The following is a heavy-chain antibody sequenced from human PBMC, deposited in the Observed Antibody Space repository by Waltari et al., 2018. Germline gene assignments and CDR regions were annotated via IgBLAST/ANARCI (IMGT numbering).Heavy chain of an antibody. V-gene: IGHV1-46*01. J-gene: IGHJ4*02. D-gene: IGHD5-18*01. CDR2: IDPMCANT. Sequence: QVQLVQSGAEVKKPGASVKVSCKASGYTFTNYYMHWVRQAPGQGLEWMGIIDPMCANTRYPQKVQGRCTMTGDTSTSTVYMELRSLRSEDTAVYYCARVYMGYGDYWGQGTLVTVSS. CDR3: ARVYMGYGDY. CDR1: GYTFTNYY.